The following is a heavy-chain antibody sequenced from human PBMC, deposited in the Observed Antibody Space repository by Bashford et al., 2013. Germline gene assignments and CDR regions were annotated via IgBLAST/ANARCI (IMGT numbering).Heavy chain of an antibody. V-gene: IGHV4-59*01. J-gene: IGHJ4*02. CDR2: IYYSGST. CDR1: GGSISSYY. CDR3: ARLPPIRGGQFDY. Sequence: SSETLSLTCTVSGGSISSYYWSWIRQPPGKGLEWIGYIYYSGSTNYNPSLKSRVTISVDTSKNQFSLKLSSVTAADTAVYYCARLPPIRGGQFDYVGPGEPWSPSPQ. D-gene: IGHD2-15*01.